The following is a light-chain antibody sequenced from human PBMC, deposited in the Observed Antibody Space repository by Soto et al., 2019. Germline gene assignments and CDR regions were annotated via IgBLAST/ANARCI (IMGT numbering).Light chain of an antibody. CDR3: QQYDNRPLT. J-gene: IGKJ4*01. V-gene: IGKV1-33*01. CDR2: DAS. Sequence: DIQMTQPPSSLSASVGDRVTITCRARQTISSYLNWYQQKPGKAPKLLIYDASNLETGVPSRFSGSGSGTDFTFTISSLQPEDIATYYCQQYDNRPLTFGGGTKVDIK. CDR1: QTISSY.